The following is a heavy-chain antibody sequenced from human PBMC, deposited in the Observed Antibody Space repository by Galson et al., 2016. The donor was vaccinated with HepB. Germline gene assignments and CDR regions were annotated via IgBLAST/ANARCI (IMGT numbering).Heavy chain of an antibody. Sequence: SETLSLTCTVSGGSVSNHSWSWIRQPPGKGLEWIGSIYYTGSAYYNPSLKSRVTLSVDTSKNQFSLKVTSVTAADTAVYYCAGPGMGSYRHWGQGTLVSVSS. CDR3: AGPGMGSYRH. J-gene: IGHJ4*02. D-gene: IGHD3-16*02. CDR1: GGSVSNHS. V-gene: IGHV4-59*04. CDR2: IYYTGSA.